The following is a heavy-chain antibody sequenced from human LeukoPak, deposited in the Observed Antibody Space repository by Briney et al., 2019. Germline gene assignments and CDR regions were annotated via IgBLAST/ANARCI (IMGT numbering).Heavy chain of an antibody. CDR2: ISGSGGST. Sequence: GGSLRLSCAASGFTFSSYAMSWVRQAPGKGLERVSAISGSGGSTYYADSVKGRFTISRDNSKNTLYLQMNSLRAEDTAVYYCAKGELTVTYRTTFDYWGQGTLVTVSS. V-gene: IGHV3-23*01. CDR1: GFTFSSYA. D-gene: IGHD4-17*01. J-gene: IGHJ4*02. CDR3: AKGELTVTYRTTFDY.